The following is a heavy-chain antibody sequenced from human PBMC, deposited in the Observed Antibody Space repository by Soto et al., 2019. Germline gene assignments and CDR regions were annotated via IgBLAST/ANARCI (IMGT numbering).Heavy chain of an antibody. D-gene: IGHD2-2*01. CDR1: GYNFPSYW. V-gene: IGHV5-51*01. J-gene: IGHJ6*02. CDR2: VYPGDSDT. CDR3: ASSPRGYCSSTSCRELGNYYGMDV. Sequence: GESLKICCKGSGYNFPSYWIGWVRQMPGKGLEWMGIVYPGDSDTIYSPSFQGHVTISADKSISTAYLQWSSLKASDTAMYYCASSPRGYCSSTSCRELGNYYGMDVWGQGTTVTVSS.